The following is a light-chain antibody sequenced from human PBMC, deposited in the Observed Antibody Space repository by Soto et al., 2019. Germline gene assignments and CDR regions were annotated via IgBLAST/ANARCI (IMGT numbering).Light chain of an antibody. CDR1: SSNIGSNI. J-gene: IGLJ1*01. V-gene: IGLV1-44*01. CDR2: RDN. CDR3: AAWDDSLNANYV. Sequence: QSVLTQPPSASGTPGQRVTISCSGSSSNIGSNIVNWYQQLPGTAPKLLIYRDNQRPSGVPDRFSGSKSGTSASLTISGLHSEDEADYFCAAWDDSLNANYVFGTGTKVTVL.